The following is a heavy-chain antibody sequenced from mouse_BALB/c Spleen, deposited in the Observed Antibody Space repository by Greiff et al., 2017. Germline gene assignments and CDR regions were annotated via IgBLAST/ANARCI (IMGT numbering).Heavy chain of an antibody. CDR1: GFTFSSYG. D-gene: IGHD1-2*01. J-gene: IGHJ1*01. V-gene: IGHV5-6-3*01. Sequence: EVQRVESGGGLVQPGGSLKLSCAASGFTFSSYGMSWVRQTPDKRLELVANINSNGGSTYYPDSVKGRFTISRDKSKNTLYLQMSSLKSEDTAMYYCANHCYGCWYFDVWGEGTTVTVSS. CDR3: ANHCYGCWYFDV. CDR2: INSNGGST.